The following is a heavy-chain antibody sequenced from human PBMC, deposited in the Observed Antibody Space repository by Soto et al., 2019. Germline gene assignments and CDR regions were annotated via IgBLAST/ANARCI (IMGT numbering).Heavy chain of an antibody. CDR3: STGIADDAFDI. V-gene: IGHV3-64*01. CDR1: GFTFSSYA. Sequence: GGSLRLSCAASGFTFSSYAMHWVRQAPGKGLEYVSAISSNGSSTYYANSVKGRFTISRDNSKNTLYLQMGSLRAEDMAVYYCSTGIADDAFDIWGQGTMVTVSS. J-gene: IGHJ3*02. D-gene: IGHD6-13*01. CDR2: ISSNGSST.